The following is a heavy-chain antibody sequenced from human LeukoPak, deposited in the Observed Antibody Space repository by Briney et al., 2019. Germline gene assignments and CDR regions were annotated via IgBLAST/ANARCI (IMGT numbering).Heavy chain of an antibody. CDR3: ARDLSGYILDY. CDR1: GFTFSSYA. D-gene: IGHD5-12*01. V-gene: IGHV3-30-3*01. Sequence: GGSLRLSCAASGFTFSSYAMHWVRQAPGKGLEWVAVISYDGSNKYYADSVKGRFTISRDNSKNTLYLQMNSLRAEDTAVYYCARDLSGYILDYWGQGTLVTVSS. J-gene: IGHJ4*02. CDR2: ISYDGSNK.